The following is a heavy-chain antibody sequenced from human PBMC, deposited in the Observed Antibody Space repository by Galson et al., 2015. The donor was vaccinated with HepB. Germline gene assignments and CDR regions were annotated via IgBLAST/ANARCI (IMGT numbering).Heavy chain of an antibody. CDR2: ISSGSSKM. J-gene: IGHJ3*02. CDR1: GFIFSSKS. Sequence: SLRLSCAASGFIFSSKSMRWVRQAPGKGLEWVSYISSGSSKMHYAVSVRGRFTIFRDNAKNSLYLQMNSLRDEGTAVYYCARDHNSDWYGDVFDIWGQGTVVTVSS. D-gene: IGHD6-19*01. V-gene: IGHV3-48*02. CDR3: ARDHNSDWYGDVFDI.